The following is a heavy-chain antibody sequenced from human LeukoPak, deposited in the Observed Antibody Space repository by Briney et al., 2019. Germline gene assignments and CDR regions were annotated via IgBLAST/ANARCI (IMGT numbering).Heavy chain of an antibody. J-gene: IGHJ4*02. V-gene: IGHV3-49*04. CDR1: GFTFGEYA. CDR2: IRSKAYGGTT. CDR3: TRCGIVGAPWYFDY. Sequence: EPGGSLRLSCTASGFTFGEYAMSWVRQAPGKGLEWVGFIRSKAYGGTTEYAASVKGRFTISRDDSKSIAYLQMNSLKTEDTAVYYCTRCGIVGAPWYFDYWGQGTLVTVSS. D-gene: IGHD1-26*01.